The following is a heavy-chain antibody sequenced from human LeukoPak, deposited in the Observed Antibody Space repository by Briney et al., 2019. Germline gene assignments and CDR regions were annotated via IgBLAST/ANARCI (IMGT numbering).Heavy chain of an antibody. CDR1: GYTFTGYY. V-gene: IGHV1-2*02. CDR2: INPNSGGT. Sequence: GASVKASCKASGYTFTGYYIHWVRQAPGQGLEWMGYINPNSGGTNYARKFQGRVTMTRDTSISTAFMELSRLRSDDTAVYYCARHSGYGYTFDYWGQGTLVTVSS. CDR3: ARHSGYGYTFDY. D-gene: IGHD5-12*01. J-gene: IGHJ4*02.